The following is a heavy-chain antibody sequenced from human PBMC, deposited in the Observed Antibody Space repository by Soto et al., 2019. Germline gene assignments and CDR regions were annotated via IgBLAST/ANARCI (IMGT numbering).Heavy chain of an antibody. D-gene: IGHD2-2*01. CDR2: INGDGSSI. CDR1: GFPFSSYW. V-gene: IGHV3-74*01. Sequence: EVRLVESGGDLVQPGGSLRLSCAASGFPFSSYWMHWVRQAPGKGLVWVSRINGDGSSISYADSVKGRFTISRDNAKNTLYLQMNSLRAEDAAVYYCPRRGCSTTGCYFNWGRGTLVTVSS. CDR3: PRRGCSTTGCYFN. J-gene: IGHJ4*02.